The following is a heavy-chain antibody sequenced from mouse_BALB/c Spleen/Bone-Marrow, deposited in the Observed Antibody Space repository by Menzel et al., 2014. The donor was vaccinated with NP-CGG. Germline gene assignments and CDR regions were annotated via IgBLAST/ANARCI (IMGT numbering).Heavy chain of an antibody. Sequence: EVQRVESGGGLVQPGGSLRLSCAPSGFTFTDYYMNWVRQPPGMALEWLGFIRNKANGYTTDYSTSVKGRFTISRDNSQNILYLQMNTLRTEDSATYYCARDVGRLFFDVWGAGTTVTVSS. D-gene: IGHD3-3*01. V-gene: IGHV7-3*02. CDR1: GFTFTDYY. CDR3: ARDVGRLFFDV. CDR2: IRNKANGYTT. J-gene: IGHJ1*01.